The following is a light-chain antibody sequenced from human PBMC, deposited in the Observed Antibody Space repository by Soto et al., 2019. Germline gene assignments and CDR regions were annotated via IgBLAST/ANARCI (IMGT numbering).Light chain of an antibody. V-gene: IGLV2-23*02. J-gene: IGLJ2*01. CDR3: CSYAGGLTWV. CDR2: EVS. CDR1: SGDVGIYNL. Sequence: QSALTQPASVSGSPGQSITISCTGTSGDVGIYNLVSWYQQHPGKAPKLMISEVSARPSGVSNRFSGSKSGNTASLTISGLQAEDEADYYCCSYAGGLTWVFGGGTQLTVL.